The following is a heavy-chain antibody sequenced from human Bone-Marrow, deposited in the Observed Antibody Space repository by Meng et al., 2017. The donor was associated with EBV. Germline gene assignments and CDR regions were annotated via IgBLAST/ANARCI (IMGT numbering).Heavy chain of an antibody. CDR2: IYNSGST. Sequence: QVELQEVVPGLVKPSGTLFLTCAVSGVSIGSGNWWSWVRPTPEKGLEWIGNIYNSGSTSYNQSLKSRVTISVDKSKNQFSLTVSSVTAADTAVYFCARDYYGYHYFDSWGRGTLVTVSS. CDR1: GVSIGSGNW. J-gene: IGHJ4*02. D-gene: IGHD3-10*01. CDR3: ARDYYGYHYFDS. V-gene: IGHV4-4*02.